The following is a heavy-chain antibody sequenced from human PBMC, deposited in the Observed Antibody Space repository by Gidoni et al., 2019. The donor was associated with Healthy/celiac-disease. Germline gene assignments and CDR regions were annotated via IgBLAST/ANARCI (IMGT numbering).Heavy chain of an antibody. Sequence: EVQLLESGGGLVQPGGSLRLSCAASGFTFGSYAMSWVRQAPGKGLEWVSAISCSGGSTYYADSVKGRFTSSRDNSKNTLYLQMNSLRAEDTAVYYFATEGYCSSTSCYFGPYYGMDVWGQGTTVTVSS. CDR3: ATEGYCSSTSCYFGPYYGMDV. CDR1: GFTFGSYA. J-gene: IGHJ6*02. D-gene: IGHD2-2*01. CDR2: ISCSGGST. V-gene: IGHV3-23*01.